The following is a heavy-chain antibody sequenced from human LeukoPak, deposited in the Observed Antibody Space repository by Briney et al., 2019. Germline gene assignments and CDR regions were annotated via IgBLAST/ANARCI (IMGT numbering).Heavy chain of an antibody. CDR2: IYSGGST. CDR1: GFTVSSNY. CDR3: AKGLAAGSQYFDY. J-gene: IGHJ4*02. V-gene: IGHV3-53*01. D-gene: IGHD6-25*01. Sequence: GGSLRLSCAASGFTVSSNYMSWVRQAPGKGLEWVSVIYSGGSTYYADSVKGRFTISRDNSKNTLYLQLNSLRAEDTAVYYCAKGLAAGSQYFDYWGQGTLVTVSS.